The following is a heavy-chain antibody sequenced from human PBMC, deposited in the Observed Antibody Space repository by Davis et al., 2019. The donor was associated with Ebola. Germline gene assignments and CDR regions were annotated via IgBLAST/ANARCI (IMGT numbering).Heavy chain of an antibody. CDR3: ASWILDN. V-gene: IGHV6-1*01. J-gene: IGHJ4*02. D-gene: IGHD5-18*01. CDR2: TYYRSKWYN. CDR1: GDSVSSNSAA. Sequence: HSQTLSLTCAIPGDSVSSNSAAWNWIRQSPSRGLEWLGRTYYRSKWYNEYAESVKSRIIINADTTKNQFSLQLNAVTPEDTAVYYCASWILDNWGQGTLVTVSS.